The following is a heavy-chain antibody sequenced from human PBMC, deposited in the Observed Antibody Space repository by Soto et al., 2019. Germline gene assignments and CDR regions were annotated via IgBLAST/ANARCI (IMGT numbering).Heavy chain of an antibody. CDR2: IYYSGST. CDR1: GGSISSGDYY. D-gene: IGHD3-10*01. V-gene: IGHV4-30-4*01. CDR3: AREEYGSGSYPPGWFDP. J-gene: IGHJ5*02. Sequence: QVQLQESGPGLVKPSQTLSLTCTVSGGSISSGDYYWSWIRQPPGKGLEWIGYIYYSGSTYYNSSLKSRVTISVDTSKNQFSLKLSSVTAADTAEYYCAREEYGSGSYPPGWFDPWGQGTLVTVSS.